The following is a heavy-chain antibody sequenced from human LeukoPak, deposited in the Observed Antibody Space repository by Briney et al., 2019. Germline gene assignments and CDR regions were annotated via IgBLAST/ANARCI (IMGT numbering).Heavy chain of an antibody. J-gene: IGHJ3*02. CDR2: ISAYNGNT. CDR3: ARDRHCSGGSCYSGGDAFDI. V-gene: IGHV1-18*04. D-gene: IGHD2-15*01. CDR1: GYTFTGYY. Sequence: ASVKVSCKASGYTFTGYYMHWVRQAPGQGLEWMGWISAYNGNTNYAQKLQGRVTMTTDTSTSTAYMELRSLRSDDTAVYYCARDRHCSGGSCYSGGDAFDIWGQGTMVTVSS.